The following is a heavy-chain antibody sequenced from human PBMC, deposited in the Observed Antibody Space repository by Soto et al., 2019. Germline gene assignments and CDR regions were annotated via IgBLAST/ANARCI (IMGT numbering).Heavy chain of an antibody. D-gene: IGHD5-12*01. CDR3: ARGGYSGYAL. J-gene: IGHJ4*02. CDR2: INHSGGT. CDR1: GGSFSGYY. Sequence: QVQLQQWGAGLLKPSETLSLTCAVYGGSFSGYYWSWIRQPPGKGLEWIGEINHSGGTNYNPSLKSRVTISVDTSKNQFSLKLSSVTAADTAVYYCARGGYSGYALWGQRTLVTVSS. V-gene: IGHV4-34*01.